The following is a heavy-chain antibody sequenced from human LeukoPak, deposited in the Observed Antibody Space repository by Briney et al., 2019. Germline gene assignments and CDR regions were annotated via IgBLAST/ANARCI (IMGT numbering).Heavy chain of an antibody. Sequence: GGTLRLSCAASVFTFSSYAMSWVRQPPAKGLEWVSAISGSCGSTYYADSAKGRFTISRDNSKNTLYLQMNSLRAEDTAVYYCAKDPSGYCSGGSCYSGWFDPWGQGTLVTVSS. V-gene: IGHV3-23*01. D-gene: IGHD2-15*01. CDR1: VFTFSSYA. J-gene: IGHJ5*02. CDR2: ISGSCGST. CDR3: AKDPSGYCSGGSCYSGWFDP.